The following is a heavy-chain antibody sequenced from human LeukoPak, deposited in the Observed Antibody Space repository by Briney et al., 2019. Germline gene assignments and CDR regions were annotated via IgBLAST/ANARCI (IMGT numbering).Heavy chain of an antibody. V-gene: IGHV4-59*01. D-gene: IGHD2-2*01. CDR3: ARERYQPTPFDY. CDR2: ISYSGST. J-gene: IGHJ4*02. Sequence: SETLSLTCTVSGGSINSYYWSWVRQPPGKGLEWIGYISYSGSTNCNPSLKSRVTISVDTSKNQFSLKLSSVTAADTAVYYCARERYQPTPFDYWGQGTLVTVSS. CDR1: GGSINSYY.